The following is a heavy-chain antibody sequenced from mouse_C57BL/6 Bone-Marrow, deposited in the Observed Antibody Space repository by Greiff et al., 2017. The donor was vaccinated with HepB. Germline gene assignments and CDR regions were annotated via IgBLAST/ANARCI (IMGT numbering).Heavy chain of an antibody. CDR1: GYTFTSYW. Sequence: QVQLQQPGAELVMPGASVKLSCKASGYTFTSYWMPWVKQRPGQGLEWIGEIDPSDSYTNYNQKFKGKSTLTVDKSSSTAYMQLSSLTSEDSAVYYCARGGNDYDVDYAMDYWGQGTSVTVSS. V-gene: IGHV1-69*01. CDR3: ARGGNDYDVDYAMDY. D-gene: IGHD2-4*01. J-gene: IGHJ4*01. CDR2: IDPSDSYT.